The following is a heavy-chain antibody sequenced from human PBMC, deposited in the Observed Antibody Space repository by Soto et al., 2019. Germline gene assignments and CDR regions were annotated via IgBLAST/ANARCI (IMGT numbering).Heavy chain of an antibody. J-gene: IGHJ4*02. V-gene: IGHV1-46*03. CDR3: ARSITLSLEWLFEY. Sequence: QVQLLPSGAEVKKPGASVKVSCKASGYTFTTYFIQWVSQAPGQGLEWMGIINPNARITSYAQKCQGRVTMTRDTSTSTGFMEMSSLRSEDTAMYYCARSITLSLEWLFEYWGQGTLVTVSS. D-gene: IGHD3-3*01. CDR1: GYTFTTYF. CDR2: INPNARIT.